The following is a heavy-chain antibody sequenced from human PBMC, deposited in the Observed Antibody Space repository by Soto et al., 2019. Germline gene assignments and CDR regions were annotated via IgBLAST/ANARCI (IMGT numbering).Heavy chain of an antibody. D-gene: IGHD6-19*01. Sequence: GGSLRLSCAASGFTFSNAWMSWVRQAPGKGLEWVSAISGSGGTTYYADSVKGRFTFSRDNSKNTLYLQMNSLRAEDTAVYYCAKTANGWFSAFDIWGQGTMVTVSS. CDR1: GFTFSNAW. V-gene: IGHV3-23*01. J-gene: IGHJ3*02. CDR3: AKTANGWFSAFDI. CDR2: ISGSGGTT.